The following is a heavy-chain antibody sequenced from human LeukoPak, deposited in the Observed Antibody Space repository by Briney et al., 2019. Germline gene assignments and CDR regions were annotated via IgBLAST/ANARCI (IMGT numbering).Heavy chain of an antibody. V-gene: IGHV4-39*01. Sequence: PSETLSLTCTVSGGSISSSSYYWGWIRPPPGKGLEWIGSIYYSGSTYYNPSLKSRVTISVDTSKNQFSLKLSSVTAADTAVYYCARPDWDYDAFDIWGQGTMVTVSS. D-gene: IGHD1-26*01. CDR1: GGSISSSSYY. CDR3: ARPDWDYDAFDI. CDR2: IYYSGST. J-gene: IGHJ3*02.